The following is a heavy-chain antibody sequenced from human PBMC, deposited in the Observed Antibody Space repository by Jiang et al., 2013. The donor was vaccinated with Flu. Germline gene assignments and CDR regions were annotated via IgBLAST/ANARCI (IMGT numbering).Heavy chain of an antibody. J-gene: IGHJ4*02. V-gene: IGHV4-34*01. D-gene: IGHD3-22*01. Sequence: SRVTISVDTSKNQXSLKLSSVTAADTAVYYCARGRGYYDSSGYYYVYFDYWGQGTLVTVSS. CDR3: ARGRGYYDSSGYYYVYFDY.